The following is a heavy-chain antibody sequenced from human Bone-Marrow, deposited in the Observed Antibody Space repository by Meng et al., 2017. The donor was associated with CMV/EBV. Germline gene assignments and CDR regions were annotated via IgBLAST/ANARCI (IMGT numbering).Heavy chain of an antibody. J-gene: IGHJ4*02. CDR3: ARGMYYYDSSGYHPLYYFDY. CDR2: IYYSGST. CDR1: GGSISSSSYY. V-gene: IGHV4-39*07. D-gene: IGHD3-22*01. Sequence: GSLRLSCTVSGGSISSSSYYWGWIRQPPGKGLEWIGSIYYSGSTYYNPSLKSRVTISVDMSKNQFSLKLSSVTAADTAVYYCARGMYYYDSSGYHPLYYFDYWGQGTLVTVSS.